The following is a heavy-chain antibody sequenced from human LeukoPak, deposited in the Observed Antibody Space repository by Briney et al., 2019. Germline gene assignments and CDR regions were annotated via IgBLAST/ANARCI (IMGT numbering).Heavy chain of an antibody. V-gene: IGHV3-73*01. J-gene: IGHJ4*02. CDR2: IRSKANSYAT. CDR1: GFTFSGSA. Sequence: PGGSLRLSCAASGFTFSGSAMHWVRQASGKGLEWVGRIRSKANSYATAYAASVKGRFTISRDDSKNTAYLQMNSLKTEDTAVYYCTRPHYDFVWGSYRTTLETFDYWGQGTLVTVSS. CDR3: TRPHYDFVWGSYRTTLETFDY. D-gene: IGHD3-16*02.